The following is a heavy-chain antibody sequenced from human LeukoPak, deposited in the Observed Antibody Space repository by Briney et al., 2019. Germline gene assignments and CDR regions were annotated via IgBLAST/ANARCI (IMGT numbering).Heavy chain of an antibody. D-gene: IGHD5-12*01. V-gene: IGHV3-7*01. CDR1: GFSLSNYW. J-gene: IGHJ4*02. Sequence: GGSLRLSCAASGFSLSNYWMSWVRQAPGKGLEWVANINQDGSDKYYVDSVMGRFTISKDNAKNSVYLQMNSLRAEDTAVYYCARGIEATRRSAATCNYFDYWGRGTLVTVSS. CDR3: ARGIEATRRSAATCNYFDY. CDR2: INQDGSDK.